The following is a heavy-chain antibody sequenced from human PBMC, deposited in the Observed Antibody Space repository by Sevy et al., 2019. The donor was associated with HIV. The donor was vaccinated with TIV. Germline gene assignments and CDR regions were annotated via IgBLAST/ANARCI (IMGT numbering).Heavy chain of an antibody. Sequence: GGSLRLSCAASAFTFSSYNMNWVRQAPGKGLEWVSSISGLSNYIYYADSMKGRFTISRDNAKNTLNLQMNSLRGDDTAVYFCARGPPDGSYDYFDSWGQGILVTVSS. CDR1: AFTFSSYN. J-gene: IGHJ4*02. CDR3: ARGPPDGSYDYFDS. D-gene: IGHD3-10*01. CDR2: ISGLSNYI. V-gene: IGHV3-21*06.